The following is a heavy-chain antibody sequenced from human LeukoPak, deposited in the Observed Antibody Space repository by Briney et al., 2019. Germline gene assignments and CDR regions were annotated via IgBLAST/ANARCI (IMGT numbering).Heavy chain of an antibody. Sequence: GASVKVSCKASGGTFSSYAISWVRQAPGQGLEWMGRIIPIFGTANYAQKFQGRVTITTDESTSTAYMELSSLRSEDTAVYYCARDPSPLTGEFDYWGQGTLVTVSS. D-gene: IGHD7-27*01. J-gene: IGHJ4*02. CDR1: GGTFSSYA. CDR3: ARDPSPLTGEFDY. V-gene: IGHV1-69*05. CDR2: IIPIFGTA.